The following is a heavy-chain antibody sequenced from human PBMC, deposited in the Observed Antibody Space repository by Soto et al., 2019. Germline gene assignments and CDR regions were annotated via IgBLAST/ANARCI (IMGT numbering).Heavy chain of an antibody. D-gene: IGHD2-15*01. CDR2: IYPGDSNI. CDR3: ARRSYSPSDGFDI. Sequence: GESLKISCKGSGYSFTSYWIGWVRQMPGKGLEWMGIIYPGDSNIKYSPSLQGQVTISADKSISTAYLQWSSLKASDTAMYYCARRSYSPSDGFDIWGQGTMVTVSS. V-gene: IGHV5-51*01. CDR1: GYSFTSYW. J-gene: IGHJ3*02.